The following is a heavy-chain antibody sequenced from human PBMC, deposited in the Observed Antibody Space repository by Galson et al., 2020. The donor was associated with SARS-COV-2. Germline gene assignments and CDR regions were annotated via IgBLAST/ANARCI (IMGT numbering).Heavy chain of an antibody. CDR2: IYHRGNS. CDR1: SSNYW. V-gene: IGHV4-4*02. CDR3: ARSDTLKRYLQIDL. Sequence: SSNYWWNWVRQPPWKGLEWIGKIYHRGNSIHNPSLESLFTISIDKSRNQFSLRLNSVTAADTAVYYCARSDTLKRYLQIDLWGQGTLVTVSS. J-gene: IGHJ5*02. D-gene: IGHD1-20*01.